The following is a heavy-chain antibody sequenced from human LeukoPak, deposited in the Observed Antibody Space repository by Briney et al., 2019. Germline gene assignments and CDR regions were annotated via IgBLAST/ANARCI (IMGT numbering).Heavy chain of an antibody. CDR3: ARDRGPGWFDP. CDR1: GFTFSSYA. D-gene: IGHD3-10*01. Sequence: GGSLRLSCAASGFTFSSYAMSWVRQAPGKGLEWVSYISSSGSTIYYADSVKGRFTISRDNAKNSLYLQMNSLRAEDTAVYYCARDRGPGWFDPWGQGTLVTVSS. J-gene: IGHJ5*02. V-gene: IGHV3-48*04. CDR2: ISSSGSTI.